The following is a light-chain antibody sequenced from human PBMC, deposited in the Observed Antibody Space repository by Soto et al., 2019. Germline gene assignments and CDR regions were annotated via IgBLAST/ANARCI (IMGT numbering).Light chain of an antibody. CDR1: SSDVGAYKY. CDR3: SSFTGPTTLDV. J-gene: IGLJ1*01. V-gene: IGLV2-14*03. CDR2: GVS. Sequence: QSVLTQPASVSGSPGHSVTISCTGTSSDVGAYKYVSWYQKHPGKAPKLMIYGVSNRPSGVSNRFSGSKSGNTAFLTISVLQPEDEADYYCSSFTGPTTLDVFGTGTKVTVL.